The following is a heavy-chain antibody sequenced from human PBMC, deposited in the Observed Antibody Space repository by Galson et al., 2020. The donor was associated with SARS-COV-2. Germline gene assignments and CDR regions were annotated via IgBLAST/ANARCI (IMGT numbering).Heavy chain of an antibody. V-gene: IGHV4-31*03. CDR2: IYYSGST. CDR3: ARASRTIFGVVKHFDY. D-gene: IGHD3-3*01. CDR1: GGSISSGGYY. J-gene: IGHJ4*02. Sequence: ETSETRSLTCTVSGGSISSGGYYWSWIRQHPGKGLEWIGYIYYSGSTYYNPSLKSRVTISVDTSKNQFSLKLSSVTAADTAVYYCARASRTIFGVVKHFDYWGQGTLVTVSS.